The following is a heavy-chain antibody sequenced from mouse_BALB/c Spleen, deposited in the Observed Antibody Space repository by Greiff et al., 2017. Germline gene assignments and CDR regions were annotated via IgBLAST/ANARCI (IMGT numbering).Heavy chain of an antibody. V-gene: IGHV5-4*02. CDR2: ISDGGSYT. D-gene: IGHD2-10*02. CDR1: GFTFSSYA. Sequence: EVKLVESGGGLVKPGGSLKLSCAASGFTFSSYAMYWVRQTPEKRLEWVATISDGGSYTYYPDSVKGRFTISRDNAKNNLYLQMSSLKSEDTAMYYCARQGYGNYPFAYWGQGTLVTVSA. J-gene: IGHJ3*01. CDR3: ARQGYGNYPFAY.